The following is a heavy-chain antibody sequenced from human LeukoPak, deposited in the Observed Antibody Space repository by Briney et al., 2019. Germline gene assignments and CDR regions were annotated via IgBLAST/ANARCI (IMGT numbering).Heavy chain of an antibody. CDR3: ARGPDFDWPMRPFDY. V-gene: IGHV1-3*01. D-gene: IGHD3-9*01. CDR1: GYTFTSYA. CDR2: INAGNGNT. Sequence: GASVKVSCKASGYTFTSYAMHWVRQAPGQRLEWMGWINAGNGNTKYSQKFQGRVTITRDTSASTAYMELSSLRSEDTAVYYCARGPDFDWPMRPFDYWGQGTPVTVSS. J-gene: IGHJ4*02.